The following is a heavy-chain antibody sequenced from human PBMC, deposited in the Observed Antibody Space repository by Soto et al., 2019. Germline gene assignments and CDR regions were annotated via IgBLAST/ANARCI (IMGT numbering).Heavy chain of an antibody. V-gene: IGHV3-30-3*01. Sequence: GGSLRLSCAASGFTFSSCAMHWVRQAPGKGLEWVALISYDGSNKYYADSVKGRFTISRDNSKNTLYLQMNSLRAEDTAVYYCARDKRDLRFLEWSYYFDYRAQRTPVTVSS. CDR2: ISYDGSNK. J-gene: IGHJ4*02. D-gene: IGHD3-3*01. CDR3: ARDKRDLRFLEWSYYFDY. CDR1: GFTFSSCA.